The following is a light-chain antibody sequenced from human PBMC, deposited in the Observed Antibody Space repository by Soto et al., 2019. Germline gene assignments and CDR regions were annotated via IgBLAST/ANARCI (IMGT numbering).Light chain of an antibody. CDR3: CSYAGGSTPWV. J-gene: IGLJ3*02. CDR2: EVT. Sequence: QSALTQPASVSGSPGQSIAISCPGTSSDVGSYNLVSWYQHHPGKAPKLMIYEVTKRPSGVSDRFFASKSGNTASLTISGLQAEDEADYFCCSYAGGSTPWVFGGGTKLTGL. CDR1: SSDVGSYNL. V-gene: IGLV2-23*02.